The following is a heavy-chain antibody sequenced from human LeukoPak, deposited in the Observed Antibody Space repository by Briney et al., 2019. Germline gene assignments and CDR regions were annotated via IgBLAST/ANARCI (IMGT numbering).Heavy chain of an antibody. CDR2: IIPIFGTA. Sequence: SVKVSCRASGGTFSSYAISWVRQAPGQGLEWMGGIIPIFGTANYAQKFQGRVTITADESTGTAYMELSSLRSEDTAVYYCARDLLGYCSSTSCAQNWFDPWGQGTLVTVSS. V-gene: IGHV1-69*13. J-gene: IGHJ5*02. CDR1: GGTFSSYA. CDR3: ARDLLGYCSSTSCAQNWFDP. D-gene: IGHD2-2*01.